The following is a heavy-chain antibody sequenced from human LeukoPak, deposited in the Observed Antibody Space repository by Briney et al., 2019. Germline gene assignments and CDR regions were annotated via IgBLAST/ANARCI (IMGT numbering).Heavy chain of an antibody. D-gene: IGHD3-22*01. Sequence: PSETLSLTCAVYGGSFSGCYWSWIRQPPGKGLEWIGEINYSRSTNYNPSLKSRVTISVDTSKNQFSLKLSSVTAADTAVYYCARGGYYDSSGYYLDAFDIWGQGTMVTVSS. CDR2: INYSRST. V-gene: IGHV4-34*01. J-gene: IGHJ3*02. CDR3: ARGGYYDSSGYYLDAFDI. CDR1: GGSFSGCY.